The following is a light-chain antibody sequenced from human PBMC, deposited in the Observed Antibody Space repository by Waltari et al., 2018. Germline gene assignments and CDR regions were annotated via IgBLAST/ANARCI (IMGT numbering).Light chain of an antibody. J-gene: IGLJ3*02. CDR2: EDK. CDR1: SSNIGENH. V-gene: IGLV1-51*02. Sequence: QSVLTPPPSVSAAPGQKVTISCSGSSSNIGENHVSWYQQVPGTAPNLLIYEDKYRPSGIPDRFSGSKSGTSATLAITGLQTGDEADYYCKSWDDSLTSWVFGGGAKLTVL. CDR3: KSWDDSLTSWV.